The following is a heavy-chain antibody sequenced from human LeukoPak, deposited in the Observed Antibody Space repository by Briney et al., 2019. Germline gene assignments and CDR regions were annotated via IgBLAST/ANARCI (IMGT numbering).Heavy chain of an antibody. V-gene: IGHV4-31*03. CDR3: SKSDYTHYMDV. CDR1: GDSASSGTSF. D-gene: IGHD4-11*01. CDR2: IYYSGST. J-gene: IGHJ6*03. Sequence: SQTLSLTCTISGDSASSGTSFWSWIRQHPGKGLEWIGYIYYSGSTYYNPSFRSRVTISLDASKNQFSLELNSVTAADTAIYYCSKSDYTHYMDVWGKGTTVTVSS.